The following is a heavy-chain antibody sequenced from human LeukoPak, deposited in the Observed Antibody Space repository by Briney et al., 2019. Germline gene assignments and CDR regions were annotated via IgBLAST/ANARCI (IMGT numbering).Heavy chain of an antibody. V-gene: IGHV3-23*01. CDR3: AKERGAANPDS. CDR2: ISGSGIST. J-gene: IGHJ5*01. CDR1: GFTFSDYG. D-gene: IGHD6-13*01. Sequence: GGSLRLSCAAAGFTFSDYGMNWVRQAPGKGLEWVSGISGSGISTYYADSVKGRFTISRDNSKNTLYLQMNSLRAEDTAVYYCAKERGAANPDSWGQGTLVTVSS.